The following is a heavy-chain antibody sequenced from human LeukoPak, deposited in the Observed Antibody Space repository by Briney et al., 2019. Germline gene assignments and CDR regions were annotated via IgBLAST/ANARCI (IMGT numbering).Heavy chain of an antibody. V-gene: IGHV4-39*02. CDR2: IYYSGST. CDR1: GGSISSSSYY. CDR3: AREVGGSIFGVVTNWFDP. J-gene: IGHJ5*02. D-gene: IGHD3-3*01. Sequence: KPSETLSLTCTVSGGSISSSSYYWGWIRQPPGKGLEWIGSIYYSGSTHYNPSLKSRVTISVDTSKNQFSLKLSSVTAADTAVYYCAREVGGSIFGVVTNWFDPWGQGTLVTVSS.